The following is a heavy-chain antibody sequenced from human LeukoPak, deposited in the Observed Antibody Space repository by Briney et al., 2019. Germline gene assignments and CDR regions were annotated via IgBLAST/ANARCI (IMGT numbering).Heavy chain of an antibody. J-gene: IGHJ4*02. CDR1: GFTFSSYA. D-gene: IGHD3-22*01. V-gene: IGHV3-30-3*01. Sequence: GGSLRLSCAASGFTFSSYAMHWVRQAPGKGLEWVAVISYDGSNKYYADSVKGRFTISRDNSKNTLYLQMNSLRAEDTAVYYCARAAWDYYDSSGYYYEYWGQGTLVTVSS. CDR3: ARAAWDYYDSSGYYYEY. CDR2: ISYDGSNK.